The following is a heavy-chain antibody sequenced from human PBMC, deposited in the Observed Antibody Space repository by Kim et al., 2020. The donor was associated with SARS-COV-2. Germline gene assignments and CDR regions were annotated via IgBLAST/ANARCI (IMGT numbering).Heavy chain of an antibody. CDR3: ARFRQSVVPAAMYFDY. Sequence: SETLSLTCTVSGGSIISGDYYWSWIRQPPGKGLEWIGYIYYSGSTYYNPSLKSRVTISVDTSKNQFSLKLSSVTAADTAVYYCARFRQSVVPAAMYFDYWGQGTLVTVSS. CDR2: IYYSGST. CDR1: GGSIISGDYY. J-gene: IGHJ4*02. V-gene: IGHV4-30-4*01. D-gene: IGHD2-2*01.